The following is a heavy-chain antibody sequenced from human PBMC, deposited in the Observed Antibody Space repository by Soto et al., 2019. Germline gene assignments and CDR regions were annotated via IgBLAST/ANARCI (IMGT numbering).Heavy chain of an antibody. J-gene: IGHJ6*02. V-gene: IGHV1-69*06. CDR1: GGIFSSFT. CDR3: ATHGATTMARGAIKHYYYGMDV. D-gene: IGHD1-1*01. CDR2: LIPIVDTP. Sequence: QVQLVQSGAEAGKPGSSVNVSCRASGGIFSSFTISWVRQAPVQGPAWLGGLIPIVDTPTYAQNFQGRVTITADKYTNTVYIELSSIRSEDTAVYYCATHGATTMARGAIKHYYYGMDVWGQGTTVAVSS.